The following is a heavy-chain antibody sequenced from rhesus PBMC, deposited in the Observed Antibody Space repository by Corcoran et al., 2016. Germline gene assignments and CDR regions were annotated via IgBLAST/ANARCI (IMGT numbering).Heavy chain of an antibody. CDR3: ARAPGTWYFDL. CDR2: IRYTGRST. D-gene: IGHD1-1*01. V-gene: IGHV3S18*01. Sequence: EVQLMEAGGGLAKPGASLRLSCAASGFSFSDYYMYWVRQAPGKGLEWVSGIRYTGRSTYYADSQKGSFTIARENDKYTLYLQMDSLRAKDTSVYYCARAPGTWYFDLWGPGTPITISS. CDR1: GFSFSDYY. J-gene: IGHJ2*01.